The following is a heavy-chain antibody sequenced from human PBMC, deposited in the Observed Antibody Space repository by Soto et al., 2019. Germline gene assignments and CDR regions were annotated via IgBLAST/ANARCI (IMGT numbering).Heavy chain of an antibody. D-gene: IGHD2-15*01. Sequence: ASVKVSCKASGYSFTSYGSSWVRQAPGQGLEWMGWISTYNGNTYYAQKFQGRVTMTTDTSTSTAYMELRSLGSDDTAVYYCARDQGRGCSGGRCFSAPLDYWGQGALVTVSS. J-gene: IGHJ4*02. CDR1: GYSFTSYG. CDR2: ISTYNGNT. CDR3: ARDQGRGCSGGRCFSAPLDY. V-gene: IGHV1-18*01.